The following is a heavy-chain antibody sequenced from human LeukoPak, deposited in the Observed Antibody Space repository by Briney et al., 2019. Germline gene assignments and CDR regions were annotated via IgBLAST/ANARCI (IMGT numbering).Heavy chain of an antibody. CDR3: ARDLYYDILTGYFDY. CDR1: GFTFSDYY. CDR2: ISSGGSTI. V-gene: IGHV3-11*04. Sequence: GGSLRLSCAVSGFTFSDYYMSWIRQAPGKGMEWVSYISSGGSTISHADSVKGRFTISRDNAKNSLYLQMNSLRAEDTAVYYCARDLYYDILTGYFDYWGQGTLVTVSS. D-gene: IGHD3-9*01. J-gene: IGHJ4*02.